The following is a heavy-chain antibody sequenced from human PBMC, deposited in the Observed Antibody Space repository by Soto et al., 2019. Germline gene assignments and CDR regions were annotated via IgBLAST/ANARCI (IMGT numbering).Heavy chain of an antibody. CDR2: INPSGGST. J-gene: IGHJ5*02. CDR1: GYTFTSYY. CDR3: ARDGVVATISNWFDP. D-gene: IGHD5-12*01. V-gene: IGHV1-46*01. Sequence: QVQLVQSGAEVKKPGASVKVSCKASGYTFTSYYMHWVRQAPGQGLEWMGIINPSGGSTSYAQQFQGSVTMPVYTSTRTVYMGLGSLRSEDTAVYYCARDGVVATISNWFDPWGQGPLVTVSS.